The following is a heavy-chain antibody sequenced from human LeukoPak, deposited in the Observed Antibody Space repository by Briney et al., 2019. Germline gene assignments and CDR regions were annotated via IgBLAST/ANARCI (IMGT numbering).Heavy chain of an antibody. CDR2: MNPNSGNT. CDR3: ARGLGYSSSWGYDFGY. CDR1: GYTFTSYD. V-gene: IGHV1-8*01. D-gene: IGHD6-6*01. J-gene: IGHJ4*02. Sequence: GASVKVSCKASGYTFTSYDINWVRQATGQGLEWMGWMNPNSGNTGYAQKFQGRVTMTRNTSISTAYMGLSSLRSEDTAVYYCARGLGYSSSWGYDFGYWGQGTLVTVSS.